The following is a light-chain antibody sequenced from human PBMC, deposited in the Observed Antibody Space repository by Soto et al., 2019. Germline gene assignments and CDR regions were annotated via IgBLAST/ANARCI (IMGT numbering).Light chain of an antibody. CDR2: GAS. CDR1: ESITNN. CDR3: QQYPSCTPSHT. J-gene: IGKJ2*01. Sequence: IVMTQSPATLSVSPGERATLSCWASESITNNLAWYQQRPGQAPILLIYGASTRATGIPARFSGSGFGSEFTLTIYSLQSEDFAVYFCQQYPSCTPSHTIAHGTTVDIK. V-gene: IGKV3-15*01.